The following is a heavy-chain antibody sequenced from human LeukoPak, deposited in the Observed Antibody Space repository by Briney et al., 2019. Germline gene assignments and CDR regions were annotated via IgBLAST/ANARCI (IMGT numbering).Heavy chain of an antibody. CDR1: GYTFTSYD. CDR3: ARGPDPYYYDSSGYWPTGIWFDP. Sequence: ASVKVSCKASGYTFTSYDINWVRQATGQGLEWMGWMNPNSGNTGYAQKFQGRVTMTRNTSTSTAYMELSSLRSEDTAVYYCARGPDPYYYDSSGYWPTGIWFDPWGQGTLVTVSS. V-gene: IGHV1-8*01. J-gene: IGHJ5*02. D-gene: IGHD3-22*01. CDR2: MNPNSGNT.